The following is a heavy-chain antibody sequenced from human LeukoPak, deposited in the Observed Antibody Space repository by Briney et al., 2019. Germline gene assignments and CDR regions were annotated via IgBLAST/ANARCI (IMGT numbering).Heavy chain of an antibody. CDR1: GFSFTSYC. CDR3: ATARPHRGFDI. J-gene: IGHJ3*02. V-gene: IGHV5-51*01. CDR2: ISFGDSDS. Sequence: GESLKISCKGSGFSFTSYCIGWVRQMPGKGLEWMGIISFGDSDSRYSPSFQGQVTISVDKSINTAYLQWSSLKASDTAMYYCATARPHRGFDIWGQGTMVTVSS.